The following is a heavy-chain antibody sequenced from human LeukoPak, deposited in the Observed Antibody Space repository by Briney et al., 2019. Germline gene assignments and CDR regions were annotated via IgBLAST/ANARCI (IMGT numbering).Heavy chain of an antibody. Sequence: SETLSLTCTVSGGSVRSGSYYWSWIRQPPGKGLEWIGYIYYSGSTNYNPSLKSRVTISADTSKNQFSLKLSSVTAADTAVCYCARTHYYGSGAKYCFDYWGQGTLVTVSS. CDR1: GGSVRSGSYY. CDR2: IYYSGST. V-gene: IGHV4-61*01. J-gene: IGHJ4*02. D-gene: IGHD3-10*01. CDR3: ARTHYYGSGAKYCFDY.